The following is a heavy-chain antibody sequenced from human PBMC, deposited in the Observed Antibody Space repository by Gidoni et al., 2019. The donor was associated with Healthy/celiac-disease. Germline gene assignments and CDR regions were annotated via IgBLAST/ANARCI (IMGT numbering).Heavy chain of an antibody. CDR2: ISSSSSYT. CDR1: GFTFSDYY. V-gene: IGHV3-11*06. Sequence: QVQLVESGGGLVKPGGSLRLSCAASGFTFSDYYMSWIRQAPGKGLEWVSYISSSSSYTNYADSVKGRFTISRDNAKNSLYLQMNSLRAEDTAVYYCAGGSGSYRITYFDYWGQGTLVTVSS. J-gene: IGHJ4*02. CDR3: AGGSGSYRITYFDY. D-gene: IGHD3-10*01.